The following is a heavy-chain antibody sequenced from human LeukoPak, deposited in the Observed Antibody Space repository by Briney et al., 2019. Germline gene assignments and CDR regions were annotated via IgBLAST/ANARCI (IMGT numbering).Heavy chain of an antibody. Sequence: SETLSLTCTVSGGSISSYYWSWIRQPPGKGLEWIGYIYYSVSTNYNPSLKSRVTISVDTSKNQFSLKLSSVTAADTAVYYCARDVTGIAAAGAWGQGTLVTVSS. V-gene: IGHV4-59*01. J-gene: IGHJ4*02. CDR1: GGSISSYY. CDR3: ARDVTGIAAAGA. D-gene: IGHD6-13*01. CDR2: IYYSVST.